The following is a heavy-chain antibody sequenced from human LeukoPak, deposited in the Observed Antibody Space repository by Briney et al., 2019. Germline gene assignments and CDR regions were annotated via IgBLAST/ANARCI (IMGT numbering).Heavy chain of an antibody. J-gene: IGHJ4*02. V-gene: IGHV3-30*03. D-gene: IGHD3-9*01. CDR1: GFSFSDYG. CDR2: ISYDGGHK. Sequence: GGSLRLSCAASGFSFSDYGMHWVRQAPVKGLEGVALISYDGGHKYYRDSVKGRFTISRNNSNNTLFLQMNDLSAEDSAVYYCARGDHFTGYLQYYFDQWGQGTLVTVSS. CDR3: ARGDHFTGYLQYYFDQ.